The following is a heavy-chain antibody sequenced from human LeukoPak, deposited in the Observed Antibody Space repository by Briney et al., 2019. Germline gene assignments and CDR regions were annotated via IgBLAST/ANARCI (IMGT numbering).Heavy chain of an antibody. J-gene: IGHJ3*02. CDR2: INPSGGST. CDR3: ARGTDTRGYSYGYDAFDI. D-gene: IGHD5-18*01. V-gene: IGHV1-46*01. Sequence: GASVKVSCKASGYTFTSYYMHWVRQAPGQGLEWMGIINPSGGSTSYAQKFQGRVTMTRDMSTSTVYMELSSLRSDDTAVYYCARGTDTRGYSYGYDAFDIWGQGTMVTVSS. CDR1: GYTFTSYY.